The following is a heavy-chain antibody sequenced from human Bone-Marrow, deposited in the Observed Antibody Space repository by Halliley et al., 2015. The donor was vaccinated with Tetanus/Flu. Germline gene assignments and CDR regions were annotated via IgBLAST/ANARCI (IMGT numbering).Heavy chain of an antibody. Sequence: TLSLTCTVSGDSMKGYFWAWIRQSPGKELEWIGYIDYSGSPTYNPSLKGRAAISVDMSKSQFSLEVISGTTADTAVYYCAKDSWWSGGHWFDPWGPGTLVTVAS. D-gene: IGHD2-15*01. CDR2: IDYSGSP. J-gene: IGHJ5*02. CDR1: GDSMKGYF. CDR3: AKDSWWSGGHWFDP. V-gene: IGHV4-59*01.